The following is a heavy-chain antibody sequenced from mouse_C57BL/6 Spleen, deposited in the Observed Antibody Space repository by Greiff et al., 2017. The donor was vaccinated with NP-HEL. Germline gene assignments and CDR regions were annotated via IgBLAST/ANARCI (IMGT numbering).Heavy chain of an antibody. J-gene: IGHJ2*01. CDR2: IDPETGGT. Sequence: QVQLQQSGAELVRPGASVTLSCKASGYTFTDYEMHWVKQTPVHGLEWIGAIDPETGGTAYNQKFKGKAILTADKSSSTAYMELRSLTSEDSAVYYCTNYYGSSLDYWGQGTTLTVSS. D-gene: IGHD1-1*01. CDR3: TNYYGSSLDY. CDR1: GYTFTDYE. V-gene: IGHV1-15*01.